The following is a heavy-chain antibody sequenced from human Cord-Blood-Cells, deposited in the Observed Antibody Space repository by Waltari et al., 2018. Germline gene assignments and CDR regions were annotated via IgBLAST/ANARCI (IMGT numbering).Heavy chain of an antibody. J-gene: IGHJ3*02. D-gene: IGHD1-26*01. CDR2: INHSGST. Sequence: QVQLQQRGAGLLKPSETLSLTCAVHGGSFSGYYWSWIRQPPGKGLEWIGEINHSGSTNYNPSLKSRVTISVDTSKNQFSLKLSSVTAADTAVYYCATRYSGSYYAFDIWGQGTMVTVSS. CDR3: ATRYSGSYYAFDI. V-gene: IGHV4-34*01. CDR1: GGSFSGYY.